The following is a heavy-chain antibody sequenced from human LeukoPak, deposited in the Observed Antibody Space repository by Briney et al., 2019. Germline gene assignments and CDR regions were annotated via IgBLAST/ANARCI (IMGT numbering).Heavy chain of an antibody. CDR1: GSSVSSGSYY. CDR2: IYYSGST. Sequence: SETLSLTCTVSGSSVSSGSYYWSWIRQPPGKGLEWIGYIYYSGSTNYNPSLKSRVTISVDTSKNQFSLKLSSVTAADTAVYYCARDPGSSGWYMGAFDIWGQGTMVTVSS. V-gene: IGHV4-61*01. J-gene: IGHJ3*02. CDR3: ARDPGSSGWYMGAFDI. D-gene: IGHD6-19*01.